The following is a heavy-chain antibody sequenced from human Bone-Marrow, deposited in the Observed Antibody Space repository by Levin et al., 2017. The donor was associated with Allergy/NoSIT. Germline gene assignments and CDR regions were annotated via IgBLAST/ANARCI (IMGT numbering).Heavy chain of an antibody. CDR3: GRDGFSSGWYRIDN. J-gene: IGHJ4*02. D-gene: IGHD6-19*01. CDR1: GFTFDNYA. Sequence: PGGSLRLSCAASGFTFDNYAMHWVRQTPEKGLEWVAGISWNGRTTVYADSVKGRFTMSRDNAKNSLYLEMSSLRPEDTGLYKCGRDGFSSGWYRIDNWGQGAQVTVSS. V-gene: IGHV3-9*01. CDR2: ISWNGRTT.